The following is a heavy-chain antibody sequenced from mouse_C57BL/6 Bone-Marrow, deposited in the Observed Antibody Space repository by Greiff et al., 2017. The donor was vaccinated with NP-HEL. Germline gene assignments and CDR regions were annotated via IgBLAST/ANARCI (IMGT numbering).Heavy chain of an antibody. D-gene: IGHD1-1*01. CDR1: GYTFTSYG. CDR3: ARSESSYYYGSSLDY. J-gene: IGHJ2*01. V-gene: IGHV1-58*01. CDR2: IYIGNGYT. Sequence: EVQLVESGAELVRPGSSVKMSCKTSGYTFTSYGINWVKQRPGQGLEWIGYIYIGNGYTEYNEKFKGKATLTSDTSSSTAYMQLSSLTSEDSAIYFCARSESSYYYGSSLDYWGQGTTLTVSS.